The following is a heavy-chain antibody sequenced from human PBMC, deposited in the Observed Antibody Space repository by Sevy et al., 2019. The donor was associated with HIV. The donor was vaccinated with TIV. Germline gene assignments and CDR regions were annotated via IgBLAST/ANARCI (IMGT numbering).Heavy chain of an antibody. CDR1: GFTFSSYA. CDR3: ARCRSITMVRGVIGTNDAFDI. CDR2: ISYDGSNK. D-gene: IGHD3-10*01. V-gene: IGHV3-30-3*01. Sequence: GGSLRLSCAASGFTFSSYAMHWVRQAPGKGLEWVAVISYDGSNKYYADSVKGRFTISGDNSKNTLYLQMNSLRAEDTAVYYCARCRSITMVRGVIGTNDAFDIWGQGTMVTVSS. J-gene: IGHJ3*02.